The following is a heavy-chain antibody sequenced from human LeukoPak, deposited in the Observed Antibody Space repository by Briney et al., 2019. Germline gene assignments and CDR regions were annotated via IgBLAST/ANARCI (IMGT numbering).Heavy chain of an antibody. CDR2: IYYSGST. D-gene: IGHD3-10*01. V-gene: IGHV4-39*07. Sequence: PSETLSLTCTVSGGSISSSSYYWGWIRQPPGKGLEWIGSIYYSGSTYYNPSLKSRVTISVDTSKNQFSLKLSSVTAADTAVYYCARIGVVRGVDYWGQGTLVTVSS. CDR1: GGSISSSSYY. J-gene: IGHJ4*02. CDR3: ARIGVVRGVDY.